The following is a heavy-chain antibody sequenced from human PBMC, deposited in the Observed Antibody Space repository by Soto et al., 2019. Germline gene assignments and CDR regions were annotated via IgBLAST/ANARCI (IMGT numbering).Heavy chain of an antibody. V-gene: IGHV4-34*01. Sequence: PPETLSHTCAVNGGYFRRYYWSWLRQSPGKGPEWIGEINHSGSTIYNQSLKSRVTISVDTSKNQFSLKLSSVTPEDTAGYYCARGDYHDSSCYYDYDAFDIWGQGTMVTVSS. CDR3: ARGDYHDSSCYYDYDAFDI. CDR1: GGYFRRYY. D-gene: IGHD3-22*01. CDR2: INHSGST. J-gene: IGHJ3*02.